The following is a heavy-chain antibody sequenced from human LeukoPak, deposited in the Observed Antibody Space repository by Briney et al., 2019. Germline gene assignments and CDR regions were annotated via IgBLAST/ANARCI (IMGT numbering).Heavy chain of an antibody. CDR2: ISYDGSNK. V-gene: IGHV3-30-3*01. CDR3: AKDRSGSGSYYPDY. D-gene: IGHD3-10*01. CDR1: GFTFSSYA. J-gene: IGHJ4*02. Sequence: GGSLRLSCAAYGFTFSSYAMHWVRQAPGKGLEWVAVISYDGSNKYYADSVKGRFTISRDNSKNTLYLQMNSLRAEDTAVYYCAKDRSGSGSYYPDYWGQGTLVTVSS.